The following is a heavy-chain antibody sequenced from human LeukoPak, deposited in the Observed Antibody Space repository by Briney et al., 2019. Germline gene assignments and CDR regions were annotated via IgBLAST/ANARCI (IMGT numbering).Heavy chain of an antibody. CDR3: ASESYDSSGYYYYYYYYYYMDV. D-gene: IGHD3-22*01. CDR1: GFTFSSYW. V-gene: IGHV3-7*01. J-gene: IGHJ6*03. Sequence: GGSLRLSCAASGFTFSSYWMSWVRQAPGKGLEWVANIKQDGSEKYYVDSVKGRFTISRDNAKNSLYLQMNSLRAEDTAVYYCASESYDSSGYYYYYYYYYYMDVWGKGTTVTVSS. CDR2: IKQDGSEK.